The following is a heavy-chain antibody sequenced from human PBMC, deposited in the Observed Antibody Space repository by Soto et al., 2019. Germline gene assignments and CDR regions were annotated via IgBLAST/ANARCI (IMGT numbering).Heavy chain of an antibody. J-gene: IGHJ4*01. Sequence: GGSLRLSCAASGFTFGSYWMSWVRQVPGKGLEWLGTIKRDSTEKKYVASVKGRFTMSRDNAQNSLYLQMDSLRAEDTAVYYWARDSGYGSGGSVNHYLDYWGHGTLVTVSS. D-gene: IGHD3-10*01. V-gene: IGHV3-7*01. CDR1: GFTFGSYW. CDR2: IKRDSTEK. CDR3: ARDSGYGSGGSVNHYLDY.